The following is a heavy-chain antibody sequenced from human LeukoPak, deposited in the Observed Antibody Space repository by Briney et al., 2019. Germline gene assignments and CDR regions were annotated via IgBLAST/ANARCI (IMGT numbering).Heavy chain of an antibody. D-gene: IGHD4-17*01. J-gene: IGHJ4*02. Sequence: RTGGSLRLSCAASGFTVSTNYMSWVRQAPGKGLEWVSSISSSSSYIYYADSVKGRFTISRDNAKNSLYLQMNSLRAEDTAVYYCARGSYGDPVDYWGQGTLVTVSS. CDR2: ISSSSSYI. CDR3: ARGSYGDPVDY. V-gene: IGHV3-21*01. CDR1: GFTVSTNY.